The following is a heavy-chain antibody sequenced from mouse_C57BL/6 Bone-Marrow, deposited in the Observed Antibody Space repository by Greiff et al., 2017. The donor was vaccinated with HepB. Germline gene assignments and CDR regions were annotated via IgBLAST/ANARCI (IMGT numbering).Heavy chain of an antibody. V-gene: IGHV1-80*01. D-gene: IGHD1-1*01. CDR1: GYAFSSYW. Sequence: VQLQQSGAELVKPGASVKISCKASGYAFSSYWMNWVKQRPGKGLEWIGQIYPGDGDTNYNGKFKGKATLTADKSSSTAYMQLSSLTSEDSAVYFCAREGVYYYGSSSGFAYWGQGTLVTVSA. J-gene: IGHJ3*01. CDR3: AREGVYYYGSSSGFAY. CDR2: IYPGDGDT.